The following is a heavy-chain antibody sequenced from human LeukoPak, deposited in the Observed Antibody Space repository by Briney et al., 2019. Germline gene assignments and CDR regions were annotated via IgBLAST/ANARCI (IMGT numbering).Heavy chain of an antibody. V-gene: IGHV4-38-2*02. Sequence: SETLSLTCTVSGYSIRNGYNWGWIRLSPGKGLEWLGSIYQSGSTYDNPSLKSRVTISVDTYKNQFSLKLNSVTAADTAVYYCARGYYDSSGYYQSPIFDYWGQGTLVTVSS. CDR2: IYQSGST. J-gene: IGHJ4*02. D-gene: IGHD3-22*01. CDR3: ARGYYDSSGYYQSPIFDY. CDR1: GYSIRNGYN.